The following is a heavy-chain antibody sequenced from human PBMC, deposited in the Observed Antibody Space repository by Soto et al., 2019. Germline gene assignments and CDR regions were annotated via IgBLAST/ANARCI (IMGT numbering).Heavy chain of an antibody. V-gene: IGHV3-30-3*01. D-gene: IGHD6-6*01. J-gene: IGHJ6*02. CDR3: XSLYSSSSLLYYYGMDV. CDR1: GFTFSSYA. Sequence: PGGSLRLSCAASGFTFSSYAMHWVRQAPGKGLEWVAVISYDGSNKYYADSVKGRFTISRDNSKNTLYLQMNSLRAEDTAVYYCXSLYSSSSLLYYYGMDVWGQGTTVTVSS. CDR2: ISYDGSNK.